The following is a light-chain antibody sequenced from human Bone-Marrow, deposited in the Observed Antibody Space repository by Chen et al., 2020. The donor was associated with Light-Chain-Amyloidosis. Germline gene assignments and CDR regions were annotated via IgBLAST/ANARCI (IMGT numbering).Light chain of an antibody. CDR1: SSDVGGDNH. V-gene: IGLV2-14*01. J-gene: IGLJ1*01. CDR2: EVT. CDR3: SSYTITTTLV. Sequence: QSALTHPASVSGSPGQSITISCTGTSSDVGGDNHASWYQQHPDKAPIILIYEVTNRPSCVPYRFSGSKSDNTASLTISGLQTEAEADYFCSSYTITTTLVFGSGTRVTVL.